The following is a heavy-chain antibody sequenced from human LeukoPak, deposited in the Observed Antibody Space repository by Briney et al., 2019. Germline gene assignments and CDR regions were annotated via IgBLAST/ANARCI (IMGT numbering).Heavy chain of an antibody. D-gene: IGHD2-2*01. J-gene: IGHJ4*02. CDR3: AKTSVSVVVPAGDFDY. CDR2: ISGSGGST. CDR1: GFTFSSYA. V-gene: IGHV3-23*01. Sequence: PGGSLRLSCAASGFTFSSYAMSWVRQAPGKGLEWVSAISGSGGSTYYADSVKGRFTISRDNSKNTLYLQMNSLRAEDTAVYYCAKTSVSVVVPAGDFDYWGQGTLVTVSS.